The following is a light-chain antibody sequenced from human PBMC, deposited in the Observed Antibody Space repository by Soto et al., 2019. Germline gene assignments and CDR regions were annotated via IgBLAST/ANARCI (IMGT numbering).Light chain of an antibody. CDR2: EVS. V-gene: IGLV2-8*01. Sequence: QSALTQPPSASGSPGQSVTISCTGTSSDVGGYNYVSWYQQHPGKAPKLMIYEVSKRPSGVPDRFSGSKSGNTASLTVSGLQVEDEADYYCSSYAGSNNLVVFGGGTKLTVL. J-gene: IGLJ2*01. CDR1: SSDVGGYNY. CDR3: SSYAGSNNLVV.